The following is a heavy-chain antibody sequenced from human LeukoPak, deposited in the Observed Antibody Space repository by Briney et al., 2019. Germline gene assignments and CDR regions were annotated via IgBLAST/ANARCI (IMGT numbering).Heavy chain of an antibody. CDR2: VSSGSSTI. J-gene: IGHJ4*02. Sequence: PGGSLRLPCVASGFTFSSYGMNWVRQAPGKGLEWVSYVSSGSSTIFYADSVKGRFTISRDDAKSSFYLQMNSLRVEDTALYYCARMSTGYYDDYWGQGTRVTVSS. CDR1: GFTFSSYG. CDR3: ARMSTGYYDDY. V-gene: IGHV3-48*01. D-gene: IGHD3-9*01.